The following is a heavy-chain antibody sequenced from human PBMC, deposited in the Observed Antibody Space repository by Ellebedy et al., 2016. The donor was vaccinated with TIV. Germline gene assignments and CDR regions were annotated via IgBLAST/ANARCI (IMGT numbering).Heavy chain of an antibody. CDR2: IKQDGSEK. V-gene: IGHV3-7*01. CDR1: GFTFSSYW. J-gene: IGHJ6*03. CDR3: AKLYSGSYYGYYYYYYMDV. D-gene: IGHD1-26*01. Sequence: GESLKISXAASGFTFSSYWMSWVRQAPGKGLEWVANIKQDGSEKYYVDSVKGRFTISRDNAKNSLYLQLNSLRAEDTAVYYCAKLYSGSYYGYYYYYYMDVWGKGTTVTVSS.